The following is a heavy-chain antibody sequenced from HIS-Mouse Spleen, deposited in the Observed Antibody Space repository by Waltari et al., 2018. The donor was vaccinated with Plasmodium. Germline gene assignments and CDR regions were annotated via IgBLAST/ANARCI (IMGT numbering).Heavy chain of an antibody. CDR3: ARRGGSYYYFDY. CDR1: GGSISSSSYY. CDR2: IYYSGSP. Sequence: QLQLQESGPGLVKPSETLSLTCTVSGGSISSSSYYWGWIRHPPGKGLEWIGSIYYSGSPYYNPSLKSRVTISVDTSKNQFSLKLSSVTAADTAVYYCARRGGSYYYFDYWGQGTLVTVSS. V-gene: IGHV4-39*01. J-gene: IGHJ4*02. D-gene: IGHD1-26*01.